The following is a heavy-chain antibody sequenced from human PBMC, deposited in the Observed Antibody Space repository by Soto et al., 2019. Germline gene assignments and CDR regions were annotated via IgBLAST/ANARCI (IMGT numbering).Heavy chain of an antibody. CDR3: VRSARGMVYATYYYYYMDV. Sequence: SETLSLTCTVSGGSISSYYWSWIRQPPGKGLEWIGDISYSGSTNYNPSLKSRVTISVDTSKNQFSLKLSSLTAADTAVYYCVRSARGMVYATYYYYYMDVWGKGTTVTVSS. J-gene: IGHJ6*03. CDR1: GGSISSYY. D-gene: IGHD2-8*01. CDR2: ISYSGST. V-gene: IGHV4-59*08.